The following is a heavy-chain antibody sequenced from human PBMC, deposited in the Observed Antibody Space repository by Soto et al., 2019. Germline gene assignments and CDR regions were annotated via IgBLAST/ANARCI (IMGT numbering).Heavy chain of an antibody. Sequence: QITLKESGPTLVKPTQTLTLTCTVSGFSLITSGVGVGWLRQPTGKALEWLALIYWDDDKRYSPSLKSMLTINKDTSTNPVVLTRTNMDPVDTATYYCAHRRRYYDSSGYYYLDSWGQGTLVTVSS. J-gene: IGHJ4*02. CDR2: IYWDDDK. D-gene: IGHD3-22*01. CDR1: GFSLITSGVG. CDR3: AHRRRYYDSSGYYYLDS. V-gene: IGHV2-5*02.